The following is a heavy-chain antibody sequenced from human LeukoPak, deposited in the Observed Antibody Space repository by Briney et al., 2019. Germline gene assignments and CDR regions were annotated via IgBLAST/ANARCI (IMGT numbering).Heavy chain of an antibody. V-gene: IGHV4-39*07. CDR3: ARFRLRYFDWLNWFDP. D-gene: IGHD3-9*01. CDR1: GGSISSSPYY. Sequence: SETLSLTCTVSGGSISSSPYYWGWIRQPPGKGLEWIGSIYYSGTTHYNPSLESRVTISVDTSKNQFSLKLASVTAADTAVYYCARFRLRYFDWLNWFDPWGQGTLVTVSS. J-gene: IGHJ5*02. CDR2: IYYSGTT.